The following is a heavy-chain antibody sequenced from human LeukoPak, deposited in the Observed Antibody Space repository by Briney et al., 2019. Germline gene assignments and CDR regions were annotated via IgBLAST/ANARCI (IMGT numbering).Heavy chain of an antibody. D-gene: IGHD3-10*01. CDR3: AREGDYYGSGHAFDI. J-gene: IGHJ3*02. CDR1: GGTCSSYA. V-gene: IGHV1-69*05. CDR2: IIPIFGTA. Sequence: SVNVSCKSSGGTCSSYAISWVRQAPGQGLEWMGGIIPIFGTANYAQKFQGRVTITTDESTSTAYMELSSLRSEDTAVYYCAREGDYYGSGHAFDIWGQGTMVTVSS.